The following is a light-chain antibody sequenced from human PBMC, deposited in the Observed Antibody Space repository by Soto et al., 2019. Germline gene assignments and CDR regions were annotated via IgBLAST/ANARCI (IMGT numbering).Light chain of an antibody. CDR3: QQYGSSHSVA. CDR1: QSVSSSY. CDR2: GTS. V-gene: IGKV3-20*01. J-gene: IGKJ2*01. Sequence: EIVLTQSPGTLSLSPGERATLSCRASQSVSSSYLAWYQQKPGQAPRLLIYGTSNRATGIPDRFSGSGSGTDFTLTISRLEPEDFAVYYCQQYGSSHSVAFGQGTKLEIK.